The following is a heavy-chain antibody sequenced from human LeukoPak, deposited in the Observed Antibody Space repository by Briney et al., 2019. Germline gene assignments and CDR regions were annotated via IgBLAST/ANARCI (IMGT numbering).Heavy chain of an antibody. CDR2: IYYSGST. V-gene: IGHV4-59*08. D-gene: IGHD5-12*01. CDR1: GGSISSYY. CDR3: ARFIVATIRDAFDI. Sequence: PSETLSLTCTVSGGSISSYYWSWIRQPPGKGLEWIGYIYYSGSTNYNPSLKSRVTISVDTSKNQFSLKLSSVTAADTAVYYCARFIVATIRDAFDIWGQGTMVTVSS. J-gene: IGHJ3*02.